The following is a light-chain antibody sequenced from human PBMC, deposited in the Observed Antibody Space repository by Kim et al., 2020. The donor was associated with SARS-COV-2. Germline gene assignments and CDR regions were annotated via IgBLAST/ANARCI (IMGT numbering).Light chain of an antibody. CDR2: RNN. CDR3: SAWDRSLRGWV. CDR1: SNNVGNQG. V-gene: IGLV10-54*01. J-gene: IGLJ3*02. Sequence: QAGLTQPPSVSKDLRQTATLTCTGNSNNVGNQGAAWLQQHQGHPPKVLFYRNNKRPSGISERLSASRSGNTASLTITGLLPEDEADYYCSAWDRSLRGWVFGGGTQLTVL.